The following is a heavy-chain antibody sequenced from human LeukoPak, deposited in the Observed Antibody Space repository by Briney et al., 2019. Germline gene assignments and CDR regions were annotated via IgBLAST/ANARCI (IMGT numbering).Heavy chain of an antibody. Sequence: ASVNVSCKASGYTFTTYGISWVRLAPGQGLEWMGWISAYNGNTNYAQNFQGRVTMTTDTSTTTAYMELRSLRSDDTAVYYCARGSSWYDGAFDIWGQGTMVTVSS. CDR2: ISAYNGNT. D-gene: IGHD6-13*01. CDR1: GYTFTTYG. V-gene: IGHV1-18*01. J-gene: IGHJ3*02. CDR3: ARGSSWYDGAFDI.